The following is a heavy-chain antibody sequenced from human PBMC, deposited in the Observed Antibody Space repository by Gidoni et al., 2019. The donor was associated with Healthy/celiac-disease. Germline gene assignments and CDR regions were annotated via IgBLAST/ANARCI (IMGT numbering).Heavy chain of an antibody. Sequence: QVQLQESGPGLVKPSETLSLTCTVSAGSSSSYYWSWIRQPPGKGLEWIGYIYYSGSTNYNPSLKSRVTISVDTSKNQFSLKLSSVTAADTAVYYCARAETPVSFDYWGQGTLVTVSS. J-gene: IGHJ4*02. D-gene: IGHD2-8*01. V-gene: IGHV4-59*01. CDR1: AGSSSSYY. CDR2: IYYSGST. CDR3: ARAETPVSFDY.